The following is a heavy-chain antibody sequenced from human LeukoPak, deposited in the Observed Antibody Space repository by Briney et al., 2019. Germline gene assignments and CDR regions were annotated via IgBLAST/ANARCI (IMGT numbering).Heavy chain of an antibody. V-gene: IGHV3-23*01. CDR3: AKQGMATIHFDY. D-gene: IGHD5-24*01. Sequence: GGSPRLSCAASGIIFGSHGMAWVRQAPGKGLEWVSSINPNGDRTFHADFVKGRFTISRDNSKNTVSLHMNSLRAEDTAVYYCAKQGMATIHFDYWGQGTLVTVSS. CDR1: GIIFGSHG. CDR2: INPNGDRT. J-gene: IGHJ4*02.